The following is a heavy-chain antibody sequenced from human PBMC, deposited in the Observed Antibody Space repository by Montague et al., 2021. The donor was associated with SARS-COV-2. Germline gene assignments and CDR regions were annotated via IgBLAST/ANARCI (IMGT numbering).Heavy chain of an antibody. Sequence: SETLSLTYAVSGGSFSGYYWSWIRQSPGKGLEWIADINHSGTTNYNFNLTLRIRITISVYTSPSPFSLKLISVADADTGVYYCASWDPRTWTLIGLRGKSASDYWGQGTMVTVSS. CDR2: INHSGTT. J-gene: IGHJ4*02. CDR3: ASWDPRTWTLIGLRGKSASDY. D-gene: IGHD4-23*01. CDR1: GGSFSGYY. V-gene: IGHV4-34*01.